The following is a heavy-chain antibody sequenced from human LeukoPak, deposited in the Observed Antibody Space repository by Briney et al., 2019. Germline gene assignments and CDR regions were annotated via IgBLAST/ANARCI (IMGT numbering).Heavy chain of an antibody. Sequence: GGSLRLSCAASGFTVSSNYMSWVRQAPGKGLEWVSVIYSGGSTYYADSVKGRFTISRDNSKNTLYLQMNSLRAEDTAVYYCARAAYLVDAFDIWGQGTMVTVSS. V-gene: IGHV3-53*01. CDR1: GFTVSSNY. CDR2: IYSGGST. CDR3: ARAAYLVDAFDI. J-gene: IGHJ3*02. D-gene: IGHD6-6*01.